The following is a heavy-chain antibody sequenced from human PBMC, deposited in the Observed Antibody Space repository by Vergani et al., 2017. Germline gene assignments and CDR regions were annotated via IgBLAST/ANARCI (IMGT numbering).Heavy chain of an antibody. CDR1: FDSIRNLY. D-gene: IGHD5-12*01. CDR2: IHYSENT. J-gene: IGHJ5*02. V-gene: IGHV4-59*11. CDR3: ASDTHSGQSADR. Sequence: QVQLQESGPGLVKSSETLSLTCSVSFDSIRNLYCNWIRQPPGKGLEWIGSIHYSENTKYNPSLKTRVTISVDTSKNQFSLTLTSVTAADTAVYYCASDTHSGQSADRWGQGILVTVTS.